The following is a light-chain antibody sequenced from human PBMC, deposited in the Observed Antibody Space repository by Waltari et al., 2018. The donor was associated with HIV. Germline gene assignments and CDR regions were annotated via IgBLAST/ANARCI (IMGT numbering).Light chain of an antibody. Sequence: EFVMTQSPATLSVSPGERATLSCRASQSVSSNLAWYQQKPGQAPRLLIYGASTRATGIPARFSGSGSGTDFTLTISSLQSEDFAVYYCQQYNNWPPYTFGQGTKLEIK. CDR3: QQYNNWPPYT. J-gene: IGKJ2*01. V-gene: IGKV3-15*01. CDR2: GAS. CDR1: QSVSSN.